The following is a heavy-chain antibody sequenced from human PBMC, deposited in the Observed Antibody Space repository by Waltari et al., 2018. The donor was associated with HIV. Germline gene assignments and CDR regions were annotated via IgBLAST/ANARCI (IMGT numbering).Heavy chain of an antibody. Sequence: QVQLVESGGGVVQPGRSLRLSCAASGFTFSSYGMHWVRQAPGKGREWVAVISYDGDNKYYADSVKGRFTISRDNSKNTLYLQMNSLRVEDTAVYYCAKGASGWSPGYWGQGTLVTVSS. CDR2: ISYDGDNK. J-gene: IGHJ4*02. V-gene: IGHV3-30*18. CDR1: GFTFSSYG. CDR3: AKGASGWSPGY. D-gene: IGHD6-19*01.